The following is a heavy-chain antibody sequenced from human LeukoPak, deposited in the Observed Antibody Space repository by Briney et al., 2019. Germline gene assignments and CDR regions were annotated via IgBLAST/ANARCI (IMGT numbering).Heavy chain of an antibody. J-gene: IGHJ4*02. V-gene: IGHV3-30*04. Sequence: GGSLRLSCAASGFTFSSYAMHWVRQAPGKGLEWVAVISYDGSNKYYADSVKGRFTISRDNSKNTLYLQMNSLRAEDTAVYYCARDIVVVPAAIGYWGQGTLVTVSS. CDR2: ISYDGSNK. CDR3: ARDIVVVPAAIGY. CDR1: GFTFSSYA. D-gene: IGHD2-2*01.